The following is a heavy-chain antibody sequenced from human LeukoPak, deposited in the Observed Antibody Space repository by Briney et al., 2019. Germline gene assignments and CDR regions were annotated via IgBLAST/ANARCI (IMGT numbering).Heavy chain of an antibody. Sequence: ASVKVSCKASGYTFTSYGISWVRQAPGQGLEWMGWISAYNGNTNYAQKLQGRVTMTTDTSTSTAYMKLRSLRSDDTAVYYCARWGPYCSGGSCYQFDYWGQGTLVTVSS. CDR1: GYTFTSYG. CDR2: ISAYNGNT. V-gene: IGHV1-18*01. J-gene: IGHJ4*02. CDR3: ARWGPYCSGGSCYQFDY. D-gene: IGHD2-15*01.